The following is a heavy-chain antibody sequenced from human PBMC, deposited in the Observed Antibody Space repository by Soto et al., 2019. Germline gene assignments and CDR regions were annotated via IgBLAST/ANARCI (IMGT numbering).Heavy chain of an antibody. D-gene: IGHD2-15*01. J-gene: IGHJ3*02. V-gene: IGHV1-69*01. CDR1: GGTFSSYA. Sequence: QVQLVQSGAEVKKPGSSVKVSCKASGGTFSSYAISWVRQAPGQGLEWMGGIIPIFGTANYAQKFQGRVTITADESTSTAYMELSSLRSEDTVVYYCARERRVVVVAADAFDIWGQGTMVTVSS. CDR2: IIPIFGTA. CDR3: ARERRVVVVAADAFDI.